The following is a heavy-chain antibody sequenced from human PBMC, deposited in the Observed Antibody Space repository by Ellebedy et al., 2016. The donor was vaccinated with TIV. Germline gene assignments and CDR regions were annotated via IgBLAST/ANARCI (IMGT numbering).Heavy chain of an antibody. D-gene: IGHD2-2*01. CDR3: AKIGPRDCTSTSGWFDP. CDR1: GFTFTTYA. J-gene: IGHJ5*02. Sequence: GGSLRLSXAASGFTFTTYAMGWVRQAPGKGLDWVSAISADGVTTFYADSVTGRFTISRDNSKNTLFLQMNSLRAEDTAIYYCAKIGPRDCTSTSGWFDPWGQGTLVTVSS. V-gene: IGHV3-23*01. CDR2: ISADGVTT.